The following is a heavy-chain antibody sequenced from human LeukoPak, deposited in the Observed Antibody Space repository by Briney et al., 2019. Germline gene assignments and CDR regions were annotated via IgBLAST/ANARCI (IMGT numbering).Heavy chain of an antibody. Sequence: SETLSLTCTVSGYSISSGYYWGWIRQPPGKGLEWIGRISSSGSTYYNPSLKSRVTISVDTSKNQFSLKLSSVTAADTAVYYCARWYYDILTGYYNAEAFDYWGQGTLVTVSS. D-gene: IGHD3-9*01. J-gene: IGHJ4*02. V-gene: IGHV4-38-2*02. CDR1: GYSISSGYY. CDR3: ARWYYDILTGYYNAEAFDY. CDR2: ISSSGST.